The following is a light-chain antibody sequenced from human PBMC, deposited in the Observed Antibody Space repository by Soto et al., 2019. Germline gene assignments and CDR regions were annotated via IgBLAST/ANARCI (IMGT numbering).Light chain of an antibody. Sequence: DIQLTQSPSFLSASVGDRVTATCRASQGIRSYLAWYQQRPGKAPELLIYGASTLRPGGASRFSGSGSGTEFTLTISSLQPEDFATYFCQQLNTFPPFFTFGPGTKVDIK. V-gene: IGKV1-9*01. CDR3: QQLNTFPPFFT. J-gene: IGKJ3*01. CDR1: QGIRSY. CDR2: GAS.